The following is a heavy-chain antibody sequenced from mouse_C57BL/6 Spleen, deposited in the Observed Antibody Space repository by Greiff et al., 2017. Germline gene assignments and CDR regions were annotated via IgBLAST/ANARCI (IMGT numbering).Heavy chain of an antibody. V-gene: IGHV1-81*01. Sequence: VQLQQPGAELARPGASVKLSCKASGYTFTSYGISWVKQRTGQGLEWIGEIYPRSGNTYYNEKFKGKATLTADKSSSTAYMELRSLTSEDSAVYFCARQDGYYGEYYFDYWGQGTTLTVSS. J-gene: IGHJ2*01. CDR2: IYPRSGNT. CDR3: ARQDGYYGEYYFDY. CDR1: GYTFTSYG. D-gene: IGHD2-3*01.